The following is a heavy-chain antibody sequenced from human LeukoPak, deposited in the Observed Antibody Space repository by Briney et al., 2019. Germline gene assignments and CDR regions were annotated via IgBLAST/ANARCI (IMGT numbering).Heavy chain of an antibody. J-gene: IGHJ4*02. Sequence: SETLSLTCTVSGGSISSGDYYWSWIRQPPGKGLEWIGYIYYSGSTYYNPSLKSRVTISVDTSKNQFSLKLSSVTAADTAVYYCARESLAVTTRSREILDYWGQGTLVTVSS. CDR3: ARESLAVTTRSREILDY. D-gene: IGHD4-17*01. CDR1: GGSISSGDYY. CDR2: IYYSGST. V-gene: IGHV4-30-4*08.